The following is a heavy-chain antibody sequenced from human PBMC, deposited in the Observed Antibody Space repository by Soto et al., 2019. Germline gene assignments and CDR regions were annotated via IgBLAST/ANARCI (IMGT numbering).Heavy chain of an antibody. CDR3: AKFFVETGGSSGWPWSFHY. J-gene: IGHJ4*02. V-gene: IGHV3-23*01. D-gene: IGHD6-25*01. CDR1: GLTFSSYA. Sequence: EVQLLESGGGLVQPGRSLRLSCAASGLTFSSYAMSWVRQAPGKGLEWVSAISGSGGTTYYADSVKGRFTISRDHSKNTLFLQMNSLRAEDTAVYYCAKFFVETGGSSGWPWSFHYWGQGTLVTVSS. CDR2: ISGSGGTT.